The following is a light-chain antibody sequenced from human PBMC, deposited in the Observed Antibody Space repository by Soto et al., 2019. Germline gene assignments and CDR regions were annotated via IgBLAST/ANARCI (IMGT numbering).Light chain of an antibody. CDR2: DAS. J-gene: IGKJ5*01. CDR3: QQRSNWPIT. V-gene: IGKV3-11*01. CDR1: QSIRNY. Sequence: EIVLTQSPATLSLSPGERATLSCRASQSIRNYLAWYQQKPGQAPRLLIYDASNRATGIPARFSASGSGTDFTLTISGLEPQDFAVYYCQQRSNWPITFGQGTRLEI.